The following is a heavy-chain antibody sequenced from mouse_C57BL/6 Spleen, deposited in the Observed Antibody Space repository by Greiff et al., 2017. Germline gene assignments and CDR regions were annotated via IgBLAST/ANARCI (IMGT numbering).Heavy chain of an antibody. Sequence: EVMLVESGGGLVKPGGSLKLSCAASGFTFSSYAMFWVRQTPEKRLEWVATISDGGSYTYYPDNVKGRFTISRDNAKNNLYLQMSHLKSEDTAMYYCARDSSGYDYWGQGTTLTVSS. J-gene: IGHJ2*01. D-gene: IGHD3-2*02. CDR3: ARDSSGYDY. CDR1: GFTFSSYA. V-gene: IGHV5-4*01. CDR2: ISDGGSYT.